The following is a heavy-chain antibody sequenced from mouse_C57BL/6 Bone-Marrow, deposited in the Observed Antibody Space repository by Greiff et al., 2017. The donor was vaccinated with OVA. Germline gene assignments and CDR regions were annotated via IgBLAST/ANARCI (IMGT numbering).Heavy chain of an antibody. D-gene: IGHD4-1*01. CDR1: GYTFTSYG. J-gene: IGHJ2*01. CDR2: IYPRSGNT. V-gene: IGHV1-81*01. Sequence: VQLQQSGAELARPGASVKLSCKASGYTFTSYGISWVKQRTGQGLEWIGEIYPRSGNTYYNEKFKGKATLTADKSSSTAYMELRSLTSEDSAVYFCARGNWDADYWGQGTTLTVSS. CDR3: ARGNWDADY.